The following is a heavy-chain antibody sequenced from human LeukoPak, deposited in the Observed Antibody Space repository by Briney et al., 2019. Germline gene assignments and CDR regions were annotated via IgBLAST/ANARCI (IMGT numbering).Heavy chain of an antibody. Sequence: GGSLRFSCTTSGFTFGDYAMSWVRQAPGKGLEWVSFIRRKAHGGTTEYAASVKGRFSSSRDDSKSIAYLQMNSLKPEDTAVYFCTRVTYYYDNSGYFHFDSWGQGSLVTVSS. CDR2: IRRKAHGGTT. CDR3: TRVTYYYDNSGYFHFDS. V-gene: IGHV3-49*04. CDR1: GFTFGDYA. J-gene: IGHJ4*02. D-gene: IGHD3-22*01.